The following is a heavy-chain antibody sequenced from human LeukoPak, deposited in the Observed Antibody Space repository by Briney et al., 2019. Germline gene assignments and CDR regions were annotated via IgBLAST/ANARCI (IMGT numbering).Heavy chain of an antibody. CDR1: GGSLNSYY. J-gene: IGHJ4*02. CDR2: IYSSGRT. D-gene: IGHD1-7*01. Sequence: SETLSLTCSVSGGSLNSYYWSWIRQSAGKGMSWIGRIYSSGRTNYNHSPERRVTMSVDTPRNRSYLTLTSGTAADTAVYYCAGVNYLAPFDYWGQGTQVTVSS. CDR3: AGVNYLAPFDY. V-gene: IGHV4-4*07.